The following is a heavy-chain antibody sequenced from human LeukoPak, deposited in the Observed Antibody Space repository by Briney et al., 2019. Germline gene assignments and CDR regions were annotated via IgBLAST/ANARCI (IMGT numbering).Heavy chain of an antibody. CDR2: FDPEDGET. V-gene: IGHV1-24*01. CDR1: GYTLTELS. Sequence: ASVKVSFKVSGYTLTELSMHWVRQAPGKGREGMGGFDPEDGETIYAQKFQGRVTMTEDTSTDTAYMELSSLRSEDTAVYYCASGYSSSRGDYWGQGTLVTVSS. CDR3: ASGYSSSRGDY. D-gene: IGHD6-13*01. J-gene: IGHJ4*02.